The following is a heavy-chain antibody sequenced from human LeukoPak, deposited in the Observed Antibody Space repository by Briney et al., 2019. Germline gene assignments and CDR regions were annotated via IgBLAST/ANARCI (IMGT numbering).Heavy chain of an antibody. CDR3: AKDAEPTYTYGKIDY. CDR2: ISWNSGSI. CDR1: GFTFDDYG. V-gene: IGHV3-9*01. J-gene: IGHJ4*02. Sequence: GRSLRLSCAASGFTFDDYGMHWVRQAPGKGLEWVSGISWNSGSIGYADSVKGRFTISRDNAKNSLYLQMNSLRAEDTALYSCAKDAEPTYTYGKIDYWGQGTLVTVSS. D-gene: IGHD5-18*01.